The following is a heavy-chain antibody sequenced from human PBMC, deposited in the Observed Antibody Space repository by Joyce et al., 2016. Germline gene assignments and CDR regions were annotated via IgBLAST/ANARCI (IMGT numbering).Heavy chain of an antibody. J-gene: IGHJ4*02. CDR3: ARALTGSAWYYFDH. Sequence: VHLVQSGAEVKEPGASVKVSCKTSGYSFTGFYVHWVRQDPGQGLERMVRVNTMRGGTTYAQKFKGRVTLTRDTAANTHYKEVTSLTSDDTAVFYCARALTGSAWYYFDHWGQGTLVTVSS. CDR2: VNTMRGGT. V-gene: IGHV1-46*01. D-gene: IGHD6-19*01. CDR1: GYSFTGFY.